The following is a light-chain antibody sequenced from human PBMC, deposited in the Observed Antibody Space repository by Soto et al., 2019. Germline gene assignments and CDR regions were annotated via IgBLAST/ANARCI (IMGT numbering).Light chain of an antibody. Sequence: QSVLTQPPSVSGAPGQRVIISCTGSRSNIGAGYAVHWYRRLPGKAPKLLISDNNNRPSGVPDRFSGSKSGTSASLAIAGLQAEDEADYYCQSYDSSLSIGVFGGGTKLTVL. J-gene: IGLJ3*02. CDR1: RSNIGAGYA. CDR2: DNN. V-gene: IGLV1-40*01. CDR3: QSYDSSLSIGV.